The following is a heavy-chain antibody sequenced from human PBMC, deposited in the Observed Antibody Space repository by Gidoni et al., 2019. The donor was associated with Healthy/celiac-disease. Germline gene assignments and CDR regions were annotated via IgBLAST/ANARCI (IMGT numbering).Heavy chain of an antibody. CDR2: IWYDGSNK. CDR1: SSYG. V-gene: IGHV3-33*01. Sequence: SSYGMHWVRQAPGKGLEWVAVIWYDGSNKYYADSVKGRFTISRDNSKNTLYLQMNSLRAEDTAVYYCARDPSGVVSYFDLWGRGTLVTVSS. J-gene: IGHJ2*01. D-gene: IGHD2-15*01. CDR3: ARDPSGVVSYFDL.